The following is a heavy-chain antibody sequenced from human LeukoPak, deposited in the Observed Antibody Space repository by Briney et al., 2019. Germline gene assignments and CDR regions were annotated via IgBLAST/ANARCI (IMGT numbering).Heavy chain of an antibody. CDR3: AKGAITMVRGVNDAFDI. D-gene: IGHD3-10*01. CDR1: GFTFSSYG. J-gene: IGHJ3*02. CDR2: IWYDGSNK. Sequence: GGSLRLSCAAFGFTFSSYGMHWVRQAPGKGLEWVAVIWYDGSNKYYADSVKGRFTISRDNSKNTLYLQMNSLRAEDTAVYYCAKGAITMVRGVNDAFDIWGQGTMVTVSS. V-gene: IGHV3-33*06.